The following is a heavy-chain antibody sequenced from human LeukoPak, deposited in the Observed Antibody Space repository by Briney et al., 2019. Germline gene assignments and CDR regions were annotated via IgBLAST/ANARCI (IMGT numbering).Heavy chain of an antibody. D-gene: IGHD3-3*01. CDR3: AKAVRGVYYRLEY. CDR2: ISDSGDNT. Sequence: GGSLRLSCAASGFTFSTYAMSWVRQAPGKGLEWVSSISDSGDNTYYADSVKGRFTISRDNFKNTLYLQMNSLIADDTAIYYCAKAVRGVYYRLEYWGQGTLVSVSS. V-gene: IGHV3-23*01. J-gene: IGHJ4*02. CDR1: GFTFSTYA.